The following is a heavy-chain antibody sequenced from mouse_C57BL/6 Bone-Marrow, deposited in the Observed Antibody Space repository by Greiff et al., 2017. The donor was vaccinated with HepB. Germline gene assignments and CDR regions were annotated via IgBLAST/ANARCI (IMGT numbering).Heavy chain of an antibody. J-gene: IGHJ2*01. D-gene: IGHD1-1*01. CDR2: IYPGNGST. Sequence: QVQLQQPGAELVKPGASVKLSCKASGYTFTSYWITWVKQRPGQGLEWIGDIYPGNGSTNYNEKFKSKATLTVDTSSSTAYMQLSSLTSEVSAVSYCARYYCGSRYLDYWGPGTTLTVSS. CDR1: GYTFTSYW. CDR3: ARYYCGSRYLDY. V-gene: IGHV1-55*01.